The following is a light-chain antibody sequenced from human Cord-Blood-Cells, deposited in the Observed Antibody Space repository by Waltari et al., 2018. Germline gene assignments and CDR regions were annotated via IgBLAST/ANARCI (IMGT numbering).Light chain of an antibody. CDR2: DES. Sequence: SYVLTQPPSVSVAPGKTARITCGGNNIGSKSVHWYQQKPGHAPVLVVYDESDRTSRIPGGFSGSNSGNTAALTISRVEAGDEADYYCQVWDSSSDHVVFGGGTKLTVL. CDR1: NIGSKS. CDR3: QVWDSSSDHVV. V-gene: IGLV3-21*03. J-gene: IGLJ2*01.